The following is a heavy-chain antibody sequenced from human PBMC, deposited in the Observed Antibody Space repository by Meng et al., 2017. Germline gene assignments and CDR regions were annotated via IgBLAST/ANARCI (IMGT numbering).Heavy chain of an antibody. CDR3: ARHHYDSSGYYYYFDY. CDR1: GGSVSSGSYY. J-gene: IGHJ4*02. CDR2: IYYSGST. V-gene: IGHV4-61*01. D-gene: IGHD3-22*01. Sequence: ESLKISCTVSGGSVSSGSYYWSWLRQPPGKGLEWTGYIYYSGSTNYNPSLKSRVTISVDTSKNQFSLKLSSVTAADTAVYYCARHHYDSSGYYYYFDYWGQGTLVTVSS.